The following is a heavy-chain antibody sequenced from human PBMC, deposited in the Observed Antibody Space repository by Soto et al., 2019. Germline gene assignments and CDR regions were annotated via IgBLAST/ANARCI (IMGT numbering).Heavy chain of an antibody. D-gene: IGHD3-22*01. Sequence: QVQLVQSGAELKKPESSVKVSCKASVGTFSSYAISWVRQAPGQGLEWMGEIIPIFGTATYAQKFQGRVTITTDESTSTAYMQLSSLRYEDTAVYYCARDRGPSSVYSPYWFEPRGQGNLVTVSA. CDR2: IIPIFGTA. V-gene: IGHV1-69*05. CDR3: ARDRGPSSVYSPYWFEP. J-gene: IGHJ5*02. CDR1: VGTFSSYA.